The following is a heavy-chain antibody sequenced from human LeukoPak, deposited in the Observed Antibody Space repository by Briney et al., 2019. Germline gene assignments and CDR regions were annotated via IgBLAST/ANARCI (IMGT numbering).Heavy chain of an antibody. CDR2: IRRNSDGGTI. V-gene: IGHV3-15*07. Sequence: GGSLRLSCATSGFSFSDAWMNWVRQAPGKGLERVGRIRRNSDGGTIDYAAPVKGRFALSRDDSKNTLCLHMSSLQTEDTAVYYCATDFYDTTWGQGTLVTVSS. D-gene: IGHD3-22*01. J-gene: IGHJ5*02. CDR1: GFSFSDAW. CDR3: ATDFYDTT.